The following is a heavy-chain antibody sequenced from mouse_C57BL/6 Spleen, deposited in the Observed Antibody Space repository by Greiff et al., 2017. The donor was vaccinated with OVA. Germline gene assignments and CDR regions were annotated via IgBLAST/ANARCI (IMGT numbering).Heavy chain of an antibody. J-gene: IGHJ1*03. CDR2: IHPNSGST. Sequence: VQLQQPGAELVKPGASVKMSCKASGYTFTSYWITWVKQRPGQGLEWIGMIHPNSGSTNYNEKFKSKATLTVDKSSSTAYMQLSSLTSEDSAVYYCARELGRGDFDVWGTGTTVTVSS. CDR3: ARELGRGDFDV. D-gene: IGHD4-1*01. CDR1: GYTFTSYW. V-gene: IGHV1-64*01.